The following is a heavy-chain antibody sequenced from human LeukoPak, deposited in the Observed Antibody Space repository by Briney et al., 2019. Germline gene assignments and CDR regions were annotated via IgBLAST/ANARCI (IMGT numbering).Heavy chain of an antibody. Sequence: PSETLSLTCTVSGGSISSYYWSWIRQPAGKGLEWIGRIYTSGSTNYNPSLKSRVTMSVDTSKNQFSLKLSSVTAAGTAVYYCARGGLTTVNNDAFDIWGQGTMVTVSS. J-gene: IGHJ3*02. D-gene: IGHD4-17*01. CDR3: ARGGLTTVNNDAFDI. CDR2: IYTSGST. CDR1: GGSISSYY. V-gene: IGHV4-4*07.